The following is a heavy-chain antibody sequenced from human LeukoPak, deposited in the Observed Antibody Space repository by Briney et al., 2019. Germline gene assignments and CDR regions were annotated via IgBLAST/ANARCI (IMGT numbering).Heavy chain of an antibody. V-gene: IGHV1-69*13. CDR2: IIPIFGTA. CDR1: GGTFSSYA. Sequence: ASVKVSCKASGGTFSSYAISWVRQAPGQGLEWMGGIIPIFGTANYAQKFQGRVTITADESTSTAYIELSSLRSEGTAVYYCARDSTRFYDSSGYYYVNWFDPWGQGTLVTVSS. D-gene: IGHD3-22*01. J-gene: IGHJ5*02. CDR3: ARDSTRFYDSSGYYYVNWFDP.